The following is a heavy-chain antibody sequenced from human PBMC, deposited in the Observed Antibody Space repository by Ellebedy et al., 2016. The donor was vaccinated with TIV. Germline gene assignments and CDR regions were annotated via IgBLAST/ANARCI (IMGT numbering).Heavy chain of an antibody. V-gene: IGHV3-20*04. CDR3: ARGNYNDVGGMDV. J-gene: IGHJ6*02. D-gene: IGHD1-1*01. CDR1: GFTFSSYW. CDR2: INWNGGTT. Sequence: GESLKISCAASGFTFSSYWMSWVRQAPGKGLEWVSAINWNGGTTDYVDSVKGRFTVSRDNAKNALYLQMNSLTAEDTAFYYCARGNYNDVGGMDVWGQGTPVTVSS.